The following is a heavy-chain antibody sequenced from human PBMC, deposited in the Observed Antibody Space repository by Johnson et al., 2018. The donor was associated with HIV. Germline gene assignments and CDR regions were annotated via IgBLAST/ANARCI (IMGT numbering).Heavy chain of an antibody. D-gene: IGHD2-15*01. Sequence: VQLVESGGGVVQPGRSLRLSCAASGFTFSSSWMHWVCQAPEKGLEWVADIKCDGSEKYYVDSVKGRFTISRDNAKNSLYLQMNGLRAGDTAVYYCARANRGRNDAFDIWGQGTMVTVSS. CDR2: IKCDGSEK. V-gene: IGHV3-52*01. CDR3: ARANRGRNDAFDI. J-gene: IGHJ3*02. CDR1: GFTFSSSW.